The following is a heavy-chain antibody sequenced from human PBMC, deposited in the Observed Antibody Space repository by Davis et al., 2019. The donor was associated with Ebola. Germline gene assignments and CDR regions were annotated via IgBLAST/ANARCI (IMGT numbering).Heavy chain of an antibody. V-gene: IGHV3-21*04. CDR2: TSCCNGRT. D-gene: IGHD5-18*01. CDR3: TRDSAVVFFDY. CDR1: GFTFTHYT. Sequence: GESLKISCAASGFTFTHYTINWVRQAPGKGLEWVSYTSCCNGRTYYADSVKGRFTSSRDSATSSVHLQMDSLRADDTAVYYCTRDSAVVFFDYWSQGTLVTVSS. J-gene: IGHJ4*02.